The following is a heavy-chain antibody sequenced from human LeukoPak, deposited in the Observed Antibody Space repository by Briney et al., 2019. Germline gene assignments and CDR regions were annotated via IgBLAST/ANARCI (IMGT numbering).Heavy chain of an antibody. Sequence: GGSLRLSCAASGFTFSSYGMHWVRRAPGKGLEWVAFIRYDGSNKYYADSVKGRFTISRDNSKNTLYLQMNSLRAEDTAVYYCADGYSSGWYFDYWGQGTLVTVSS. J-gene: IGHJ4*02. D-gene: IGHD6-19*01. CDR2: IRYDGSNK. V-gene: IGHV3-30*02. CDR1: GFTFSSYG. CDR3: ADGYSSGWYFDY.